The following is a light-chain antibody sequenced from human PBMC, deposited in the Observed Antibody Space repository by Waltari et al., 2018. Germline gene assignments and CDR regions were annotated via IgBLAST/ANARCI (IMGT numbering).Light chain of an antibody. CDR1: SNSIGYYNY. CDR3: SSYTSTSTFV. J-gene: IGLJ1*01. CDR2: DVV. Sequence: QSALTQPASVSGSPGQSITLSCTGTSNSIGYYNYVSWYQQHPGKVPKLMIYDVVGRPSGVSDRFSGSKSGNTASLTISGLQTEDEADYYCSSYTSTSTFVFGSGTKVTVL. V-gene: IGLV2-14*03.